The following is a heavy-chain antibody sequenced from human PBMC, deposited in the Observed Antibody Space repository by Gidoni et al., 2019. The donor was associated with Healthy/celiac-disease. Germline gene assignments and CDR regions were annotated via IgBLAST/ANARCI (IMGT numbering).Heavy chain of an antibody. Sequence: QVQLQQWGAGLLKPSETLSLTCAAYGRPFRGYYWRWIRQPPGKGLEWSGEINHSGSTNYNPALKSRVTISVDTSKNQFSLKLSSVTAADTAVYYCARVGFTGGSDYWGQGTLVTVSS. J-gene: IGHJ4*02. D-gene: IGHD5-12*01. CDR1: GRPFRGYY. V-gene: IGHV4-34*01. CDR2: INHSGST. CDR3: ARVGFTGGSDY.